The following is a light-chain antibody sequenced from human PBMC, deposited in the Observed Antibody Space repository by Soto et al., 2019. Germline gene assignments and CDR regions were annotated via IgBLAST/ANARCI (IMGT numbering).Light chain of an antibody. CDR3: QHCKSFWGLT. Sequence: DIQMTQSPSSLSASVGDRVTITCRASQTIGRYLNWYQQKPGEVPNVLIYGASSLQSGVPSRFSGSGSGTDFTLTISSLQPEDFATYYCQHCKSFWGLTFGGGTKVEIK. V-gene: IGKV1-39*01. CDR1: QTIGRY. CDR2: GAS. J-gene: IGKJ4*01.